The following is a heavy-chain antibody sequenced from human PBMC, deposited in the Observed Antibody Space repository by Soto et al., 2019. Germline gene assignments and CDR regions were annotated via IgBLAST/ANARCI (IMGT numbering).Heavy chain of an antibody. CDR2: INPSGGST. J-gene: IGHJ4*02. Sequence: ASVKVSCKASGYTFTSYYMHWVRQAPGQGLEWMGIINPSGGSTSYAQKFQGRVTMTRDTSTSTVYMELSSLRSEDTAVYYCARDYDEAIAVAGLFDYWGQGTLVTVSS. V-gene: IGHV1-46*01. CDR1: GYTFTSYY. CDR3: ARDYDEAIAVAGLFDY. D-gene: IGHD6-19*01.